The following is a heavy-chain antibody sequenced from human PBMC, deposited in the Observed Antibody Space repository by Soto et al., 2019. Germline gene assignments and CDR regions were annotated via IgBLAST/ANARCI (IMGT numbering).Heavy chain of an antibody. J-gene: IGHJ4*02. CDR3: ARATYYYGSGSYPDY. CDR1: GYTFTSYG. D-gene: IGHD3-10*01. Sequence: ASVKVSCKASGYTFTSYGISWVRQAPGQGLEWMGWISAYNGNTNYAQKLQGRVTMTTDTSTSTAYMELRSLRSDDTAVYYCARATYYYGSGSYPDYRGQGTLVTVSS. CDR2: ISAYNGNT. V-gene: IGHV1-18*04.